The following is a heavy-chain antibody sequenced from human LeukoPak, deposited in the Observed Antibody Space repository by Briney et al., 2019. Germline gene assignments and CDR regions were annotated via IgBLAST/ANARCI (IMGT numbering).Heavy chain of an antibody. CDR2: ITWNSGSI. Sequence: GGSLRLSCAASGFSFDDYAMHWVRQAPGKGLEWVSGITWNSGSIGYADSVKGRFTISRDNAKNSLYLQMNSLRAEDTALYYCAKAYGSGSYLPYYYYMDVWGKGTTVTISS. D-gene: IGHD3-10*01. J-gene: IGHJ6*03. CDR3: AKAYGSGSYLPYYYYMDV. CDR1: GFSFDDYA. V-gene: IGHV3-9*01.